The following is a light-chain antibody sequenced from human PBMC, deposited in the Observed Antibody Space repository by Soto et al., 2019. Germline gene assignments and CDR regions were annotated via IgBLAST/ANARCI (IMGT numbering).Light chain of an antibody. V-gene: IGLV2-14*03. Sequence: QSALTQPASVSGSPGQSITISCTGTSSDVGGYNFVSWYQQHPGKAPKLMLFEVSHRPSGVSDRFSGSKSGNTASLTISGLQDEDEADYYCSSYTSSITYVFGTGTKLTVL. CDR2: EVS. CDR3: SSYTSSITYV. CDR1: SSDVGGYNF. J-gene: IGLJ1*01.